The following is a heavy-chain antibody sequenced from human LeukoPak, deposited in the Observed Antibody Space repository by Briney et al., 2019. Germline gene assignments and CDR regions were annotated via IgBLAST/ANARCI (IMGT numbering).Heavy chain of an antibody. CDR1: GFTLSTYA. CDR2: ISGSGSST. J-gene: IGHJ4*02. Sequence: PGGSLRLSCAASGFTLSTYAMSWVRQAPGKGLEWVSSISGSGSSTYDADSVKGRFTISRDNSKNTLDLQMNRLRADDTAVYYCAKNRGSTGWSDYWGQGTLVTVSS. D-gene: IGHD6-19*01. CDR3: AKNRGSTGWSDY. V-gene: IGHV3-23*01.